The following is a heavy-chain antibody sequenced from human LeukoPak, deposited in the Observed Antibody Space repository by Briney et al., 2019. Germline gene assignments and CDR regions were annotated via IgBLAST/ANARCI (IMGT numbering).Heavy chain of an antibody. CDR3: AKDMYAVAGSFDY. CDR1: GFTFSSYS. Sequence: GGSLRLSCAASGFTFSSYSMNWVRQAPGKGLEWVSYISSSSSTIYYADSVKGRFTISRDNAKNSLYLQMNSLRAEDTALYYCAKDMYAVAGSFDYWGQGTLVTVSS. D-gene: IGHD6-19*01. V-gene: IGHV3-48*04. CDR2: ISSSSSTI. J-gene: IGHJ4*02.